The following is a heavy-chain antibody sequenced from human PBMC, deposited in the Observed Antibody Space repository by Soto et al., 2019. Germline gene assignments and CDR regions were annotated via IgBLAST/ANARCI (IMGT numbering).Heavy chain of an antibody. CDR1: GGSVSSGSYY. Sequence: SETLSLTCTVSGGSVSSGSYYWSWIRRPPGKGLEWIGYIYYSGSTNYNPSLKSRVTISVDTSKNQFSLKLSSVTAADTAVYYCARGEDPYDYYYGMDVWGQRTTVTVSS. CDR3: ARGEDPYDYYYGMDV. J-gene: IGHJ6*02. V-gene: IGHV4-61*01. CDR2: IYYSGST.